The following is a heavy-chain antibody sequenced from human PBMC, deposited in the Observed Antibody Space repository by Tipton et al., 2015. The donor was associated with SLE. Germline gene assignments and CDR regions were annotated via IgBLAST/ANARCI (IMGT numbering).Heavy chain of an antibody. Sequence: SLRLSCAASGFIFSSYALGWVRQAPGKGLEWVANINQDGSQKYYVDSVKGRFTISRDNDKSSLYMQMQSLRAEDTAVYYCARLYTSGWDDGFDIWGQGTVVTVSS. V-gene: IGHV3-7*01. D-gene: IGHD6-19*01. J-gene: IGHJ3*02. CDR1: GFIFSSYA. CDR3: ARLYTSGWDDGFDI. CDR2: INQDGSQK.